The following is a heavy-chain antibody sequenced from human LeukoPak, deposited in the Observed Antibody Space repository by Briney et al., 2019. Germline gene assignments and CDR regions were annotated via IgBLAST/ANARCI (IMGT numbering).Heavy chain of an antibody. CDR2: IWYDGSNK. CDR1: GFTFSSYG. V-gene: IGHV3-33*01. D-gene: IGHD3-22*01. Sequence: PGRSLRLSCAASGFTFSSYGMHWVRQAPGKGLEGVAVIWYDGSNKYYADSVKGRFTISRDNSKNTLSLQVNSLRAEDTAVYYCARDGYYYDSSGYYYARGGYFDYWGQGTLVTVSS. J-gene: IGHJ4*02. CDR3: ARDGYYYDSSGYYYARGGYFDY.